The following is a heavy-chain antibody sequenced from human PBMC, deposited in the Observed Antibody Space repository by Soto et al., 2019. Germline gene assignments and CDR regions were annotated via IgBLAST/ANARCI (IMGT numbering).Heavy chain of an antibody. CDR2: INHSGST. Sequence: PSETLSLTCAVYGGSFCGYYWSWIRQPPGKGLEWIGEINHSGSTNYNPSLKSRVTISVDTSKNQFSLKLSSVTAADTAVYYCASSITMVRGAWYYYYYMDVWGKGTTVTVSS. J-gene: IGHJ6*03. CDR3: ASSITMVRGAWYYYYYMDV. V-gene: IGHV4-34*01. D-gene: IGHD3-10*01. CDR1: GGSFCGYY.